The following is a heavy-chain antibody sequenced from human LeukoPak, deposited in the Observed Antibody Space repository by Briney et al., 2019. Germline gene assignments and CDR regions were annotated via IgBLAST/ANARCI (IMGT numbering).Heavy chain of an antibody. CDR1: GFTFSSYA. D-gene: IGHD3-22*01. CDR2: ISYDGSNK. V-gene: IGHV3-30*04. J-gene: IGHJ4*02. CDR3: TTDYYDKEYFDY. Sequence: GGSLRLSCAASGFTFSSYAMHWVRQAPGKGLEWVAVISYDGSNKYYADSVKGRFTISRDNSKNTLYLQMNSLRVEDTAVYYCTTDYYDKEYFDYWGQGTLVTVSS.